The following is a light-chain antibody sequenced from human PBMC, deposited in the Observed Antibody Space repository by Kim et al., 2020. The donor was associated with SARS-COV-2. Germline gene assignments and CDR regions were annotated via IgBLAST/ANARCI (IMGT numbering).Light chain of an antibody. J-gene: IGKJ2*01. V-gene: IGKV1-5*03. CDR2: AAS. CDR3: QQYDRTLVT. CDR1: QTINNY. Sequence: SASVGDRVTITCRASQTINNYLAWYQQKSRRAPKLLIYAASTLESGVPARFSGSGSGTEFTLTISSLQPDDFATYCCQQYDRTLVTFGQGTKLEI.